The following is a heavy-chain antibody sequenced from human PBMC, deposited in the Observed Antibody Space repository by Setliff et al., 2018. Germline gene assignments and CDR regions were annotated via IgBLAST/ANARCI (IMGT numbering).Heavy chain of an antibody. V-gene: IGHV1-18*01. CDR3: ARDSPTVVTHIRAFDI. Sequence: GASVKLSCKASGFVFITYAITWVRQAPGQGLEWMGWISGYNGYTVYAQKLQGRVTMTTDTSTSTAYIELRSLRSDDTAVYYCARDSPTVVTHIRAFDIWGQGTMVTVSS. CDR1: GFVFITYA. J-gene: IGHJ3*02. D-gene: IGHD4-17*01. CDR2: ISGYNGYT.